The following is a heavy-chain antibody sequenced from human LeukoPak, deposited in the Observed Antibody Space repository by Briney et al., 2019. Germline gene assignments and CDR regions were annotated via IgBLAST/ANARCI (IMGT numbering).Heavy chain of an antibody. J-gene: IGHJ4*02. Sequence: SETLSLTCAVYGGSFSGCSWNWIRQSPGKGLEWIGEVNRGGFTNYNPSLKSRVSISGDTSKQQFSLKLTSVTAADTAVYYCARGVVFRQSSPYFDHWGQGTLVTVSS. CDR3: ARGVVFRQSSPYFDH. CDR2: VNRGGFT. V-gene: IGHV4-34*01. D-gene: IGHD2-8*02. CDR1: GGSFSGCS.